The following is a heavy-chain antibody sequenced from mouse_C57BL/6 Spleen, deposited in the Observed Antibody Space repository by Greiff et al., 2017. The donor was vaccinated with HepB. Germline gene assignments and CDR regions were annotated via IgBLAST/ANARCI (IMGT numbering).Heavy chain of an antibody. D-gene: IGHD1-1*01. CDR2: IYPGSGST. Sequence: QVQLQQPGAELVKPGASVKMSCTASGYTFTSYWITWVKQRPGQGLEWIGDIYPGSGSTNYNEKFKSKATLTVDTSSSTAYMQLSSLTSEDSAVYYCARRITTVVAWYFDVWGTGTTVTVSS. CDR3: ARRITTVVAWYFDV. V-gene: IGHV1-55*01. J-gene: IGHJ1*03. CDR1: GYTFTSYW.